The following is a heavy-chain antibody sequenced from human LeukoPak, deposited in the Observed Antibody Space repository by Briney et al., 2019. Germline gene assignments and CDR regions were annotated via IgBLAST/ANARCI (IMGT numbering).Heavy chain of an antibody. CDR2: IYYSGST. V-gene: IGHV4-59*11. Sequence: SETLSLTCTVSGGSISSHYWSWIRQPPGKGLEWIGYIYYSGSTNYNPSLKSRVTISVDTSKNQFSLKLSSVTAADTAVYYCARVVGPNDYDFWSGYLTRYYYYYMDVWGKGTTVTVSS. D-gene: IGHD3-3*01. J-gene: IGHJ6*03. CDR1: GGSISSHY. CDR3: ARVVGPNDYDFWSGYLTRYYYYYMDV.